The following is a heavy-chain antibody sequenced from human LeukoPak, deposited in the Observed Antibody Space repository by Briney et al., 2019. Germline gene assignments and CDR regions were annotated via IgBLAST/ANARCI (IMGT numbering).Heavy chain of an antibody. J-gene: IGHJ6*03. Sequence: ASVKVSCKASGYTFTGYYMHWVRQAPGQELEWMGWINPNSGGTNYAQKFQGRVTMTRDTSISTAYMELSRLRSDDTAVYYCARVGPFPYSWVNYYMDVWGKGTTVTVSS. V-gene: IGHV1-2*02. CDR1: GYTFTGYY. D-gene: IGHD5-18*01. CDR3: ARVGPFPYSWVNYYMDV. CDR2: INPNSGGT.